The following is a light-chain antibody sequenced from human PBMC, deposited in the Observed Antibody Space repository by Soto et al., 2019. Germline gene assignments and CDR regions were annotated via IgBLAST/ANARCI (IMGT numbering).Light chain of an antibody. V-gene: IGKV3-20*01. CDR2: GAS. CDR3: QHYCSYPQWT. CDR1: PSVSSSY. J-gene: IGKJ1*01. Sequence: EIVLTQSPGTLSLSPGERATLSCRASPSVSSSYLAWYQQKPGQAPRLLIYGASSRATGIPDRFSGSGSGAYFTLTIIRLDLDEFQVYYCQHYCSYPQWTFVQGTKVEIK.